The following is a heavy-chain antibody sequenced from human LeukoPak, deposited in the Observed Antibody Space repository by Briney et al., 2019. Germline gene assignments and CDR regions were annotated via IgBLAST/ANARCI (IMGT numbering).Heavy chain of an antibody. CDR2: IYYSGST. Sequence: SETLSLTCTVSGGSISSSSYYWGLIRQPPGKGLQWIGSIYYSGSTYYNPSLKSRVTISVDTSKNQFSLKLSSVTAADTAVYYCARDRPRLRGYSYGYYYYMDVWGKGTTVTVSS. D-gene: IGHD5-18*01. CDR3: ARDRPRLRGYSYGYYYYMDV. V-gene: IGHV4-39*07. J-gene: IGHJ6*03. CDR1: GGSISSSSYY.